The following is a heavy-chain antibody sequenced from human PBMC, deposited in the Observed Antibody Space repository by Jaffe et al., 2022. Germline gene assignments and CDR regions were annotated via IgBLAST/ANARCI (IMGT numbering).Heavy chain of an antibody. Sequence: EVQLVESGGGLAQPGGSLRLSCAVSGLTFSSHEMNWVRQAPGKGLEWVSYISSGGDSTHYADSVKGRFTISRDNAKNSLYLQVDSLRAEDTAIYYCAKGGHCTSNICYRFNAFDFWGQGTMVTVSS. CDR1: GLTFSSHE. D-gene: IGHD2-2*01. J-gene: IGHJ3*01. CDR2: ISSGGDST. V-gene: IGHV3-48*03. CDR3: AKGGHCTSNICYRFNAFDF.